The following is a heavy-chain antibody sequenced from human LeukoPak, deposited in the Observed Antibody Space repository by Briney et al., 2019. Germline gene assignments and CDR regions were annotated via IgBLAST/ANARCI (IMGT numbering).Heavy chain of an antibody. CDR2: IYYSGST. V-gene: IGHV4-59*06. Sequence: SETLSLTCTVSGGSISSYYWSWIRQHPGKGLEWIGYIYYSGSTYYNPSLKSRVTISVDTSKNQFSLKLSSVTAADTAVYYCARGPDDYGDYGGDYWGQGTLVTVSS. D-gene: IGHD4-17*01. CDR1: GGSISSYY. CDR3: ARGPDDYGDYGGDY. J-gene: IGHJ4*02.